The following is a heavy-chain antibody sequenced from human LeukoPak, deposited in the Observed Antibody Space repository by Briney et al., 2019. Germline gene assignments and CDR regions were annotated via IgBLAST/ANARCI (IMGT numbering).Heavy chain of an antibody. V-gene: IGHV3-23*01. Sequence: GGSLRLSCAASGFTFSSYAMSWVRQAPGKGLEWVSAISGSGGSTYYADSVKGRFTISRDNGKNSLYLQMNSLRAEDTAVYYCARDIAVAGTVDYWGQGTLVTVFS. CDR3: ARDIAVAGTVDY. J-gene: IGHJ4*02. D-gene: IGHD6-19*01. CDR1: GFTFSSYA. CDR2: ISGSGGST.